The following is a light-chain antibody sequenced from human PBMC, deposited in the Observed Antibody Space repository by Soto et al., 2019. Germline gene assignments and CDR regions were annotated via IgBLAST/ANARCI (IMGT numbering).Light chain of an antibody. CDR1: QSVSSSF. CDR3: LQYGSSPRT. V-gene: IGKV3-20*01. J-gene: IGKJ2*01. Sequence: EIVLTQSPGTLSLSPGERATLSCRASQSVSSSFLAWYQQKPGQAPRLLIYGASSRATGIPDRFSGSGSGTHFTITISRPEPEDPSVYYCLQYGSSPRTFGQGTKLEIQ. CDR2: GAS.